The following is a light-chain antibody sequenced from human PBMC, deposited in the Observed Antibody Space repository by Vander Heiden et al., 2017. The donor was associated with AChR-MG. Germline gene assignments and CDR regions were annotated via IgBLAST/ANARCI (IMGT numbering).Light chain of an antibody. CDR1: QSRLHSNGYNY. J-gene: IGKJ4*01. V-gene: IGKV2-28*01. Sequence: DLVMTQSPLSLPVTPGEPASISCRSSQSRLHSNGYNYLDWYLQKPGQSPQLLIYLGSNRASGVPDRFSGSGSGTDFTLKISRVEAEDVGVYYCRQALQTPLTFGGGTKVEIK. CDR2: LGS. CDR3: RQALQTPLT.